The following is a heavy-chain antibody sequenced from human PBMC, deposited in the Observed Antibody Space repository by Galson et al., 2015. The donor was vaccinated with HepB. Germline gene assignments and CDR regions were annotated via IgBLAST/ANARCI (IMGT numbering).Heavy chain of an antibody. V-gene: IGHV3-33*01. CDR2: IWYDGSYK. J-gene: IGHJ6*02. D-gene: IGHD2-2*01. Sequence: SLRLSCAASGFTFSSYGMHWVRQAPGKGLEWVALIWYDGSYKYYADSLKGRFTISRDNSKNTLYLQMNSLRAEDTAVYYCARDGAQYCSSNNCWGGMDVWGQGTTVTVSS. CDR3: ARDGAQYCSSNNCWGGMDV. CDR1: GFTFSSYG.